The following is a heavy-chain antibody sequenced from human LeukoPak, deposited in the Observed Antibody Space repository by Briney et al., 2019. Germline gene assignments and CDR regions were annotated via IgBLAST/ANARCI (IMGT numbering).Heavy chain of an antibody. CDR2: IYYSGST. Sequence: SETLSLTCTVSGGSISSHYWSWIRQPPGKGLEWIGYIYYSGSTNYNPSLKSRVTISVDTSKNQFSLKLSSVTAADTAVYYCARVTFSYYYYMDVWGNGTTVTVSS. CDR3: ARVTFSYYYYMDV. V-gene: IGHV4-59*11. CDR1: GGSISSHY. D-gene: IGHD3-16*01. J-gene: IGHJ6*03.